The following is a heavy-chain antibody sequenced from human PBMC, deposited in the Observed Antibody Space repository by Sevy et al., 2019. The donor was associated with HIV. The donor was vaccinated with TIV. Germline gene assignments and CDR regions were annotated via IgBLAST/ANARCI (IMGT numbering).Heavy chain of an antibody. CDR3: ARSIAAIGPDY. CDR1: GFTFSSYW. Sequence: GGSLRLSCAGSGFTFSSYWMTWVRQAPGTGLEWVAIIKQDGSMKYYVNSVKGRFTISRDNAKNSVYLQMNSLRAEDTAIYYCARSIAAIGPDYWGQGTLVTVSS. D-gene: IGHD6-13*01. V-gene: IGHV3-7*01. J-gene: IGHJ4*02. CDR2: IKQDGSMK.